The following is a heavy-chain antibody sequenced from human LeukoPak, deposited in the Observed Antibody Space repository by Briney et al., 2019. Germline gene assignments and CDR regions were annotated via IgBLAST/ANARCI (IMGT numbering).Heavy chain of an antibody. CDR3: ASLTYYYDSSGYYFNWFDP. V-gene: IGHV4-4*07. D-gene: IGHD3-22*01. Sequence: SETLSLTCTVSGGSISSYYWSWIRQPAGKGLEWIGRIYTSGSTNYNPSLKSRVTMSVDTSKNQFSLKLSSVTAADTAVYYCASLTYYYDSSGYYFNWFDPWGQGTLVTVSS. J-gene: IGHJ5*02. CDR2: IYTSGST. CDR1: GGSISSYY.